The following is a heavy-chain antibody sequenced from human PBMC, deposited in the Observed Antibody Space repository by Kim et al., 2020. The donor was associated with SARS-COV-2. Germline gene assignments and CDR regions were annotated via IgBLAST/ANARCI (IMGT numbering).Heavy chain of an antibody. D-gene: IGHD1-26*01. Sequence: GGSLRLYCAASGFTFSIYAMSWVRQAPGKGLECVSTISSSGGGTYYADSVKGRFTISRDNSKNTLYLELKSLTAEDTAVYYCAKSGHHSGTYYRTDYWGQGTLVTFSS. CDR3: AKSGHHSGTYYRTDY. CDR2: ISSSGGGT. CDR1: GFTFSIYA. V-gene: IGHV3-23*01. J-gene: IGHJ4*02.